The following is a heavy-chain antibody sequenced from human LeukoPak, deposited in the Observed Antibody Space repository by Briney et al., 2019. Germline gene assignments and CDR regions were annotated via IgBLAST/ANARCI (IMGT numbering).Heavy chain of an antibody. V-gene: IGHV3-11*06. D-gene: IGHD6-19*01. Sequence: GGSLRLSCAASGFTFSDYHMSWIPQAPGKGLEWVSYISTSSSYTKYADSVKGRFTISRDNAKNSLYLQMNSLRAEDTAVYYCARDFGSGWYGYFQHWGQGTLVTVSS. CDR2: ISTSSSYT. J-gene: IGHJ1*01. CDR3: ARDFGSGWYGYFQH. CDR1: GFTFSDYH.